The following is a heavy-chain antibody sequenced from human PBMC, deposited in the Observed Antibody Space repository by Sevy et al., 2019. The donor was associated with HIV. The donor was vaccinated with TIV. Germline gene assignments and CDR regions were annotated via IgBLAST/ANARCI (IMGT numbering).Heavy chain of an antibody. CDR1: GFTFTLYS. J-gene: IGHJ1*01. D-gene: IGHD1-1*01. V-gene: IGHV3-30-3*01. Sequence: GGSLRLSCAASGFTFTLYSMHWVRQAPGKGLEWVATISFDGSNKHYADSVKGRFTISRDNSQNSLYLQMNSLRTEDTALYYCALERLSSDLAEYFQNWGQGTLVTVSS. CDR2: ISFDGSNK. CDR3: ALERLSSDLAEYFQN.